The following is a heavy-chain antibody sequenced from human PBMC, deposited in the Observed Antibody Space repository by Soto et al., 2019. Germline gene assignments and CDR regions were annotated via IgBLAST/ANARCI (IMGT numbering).Heavy chain of an antibody. J-gene: IGHJ4*02. CDR3: AKVFYYYDSSGYYYFDY. D-gene: IGHD3-22*01. Sequence: EVQLVESGGGLVQPGGSLRLSCAASGFTFSSYWMHWVRQTPGKGLVWVSRIDIAGSTTTYADSVKGRFTISRDNSKNTLYLQMSSLRAEDTAVYYCAKVFYYYDSSGYYYFDYWGQGTLVTVSS. V-gene: IGHV3-74*01. CDR1: GFTFSSYW. CDR2: IDIAGSTT.